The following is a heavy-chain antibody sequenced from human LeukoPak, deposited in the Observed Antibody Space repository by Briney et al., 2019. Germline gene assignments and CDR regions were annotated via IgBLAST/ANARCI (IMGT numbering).Heavy chain of an antibody. J-gene: IGHJ4*02. D-gene: IGHD1-26*01. CDR3: SRHDRNSGRYYDFDY. CDR2: IYYSGST. CDR1: GGSISSYY. Sequence: PETLSLTCTVSGGSISSYYWSWIRQPPGKGLEWIGYIYYSGSTSYNPSLRSRVTISVDTSKNQFSLKLTSVTAADTAVYFCSRHDRNSGRYYDFDYWGQGTLVTVSS. V-gene: IGHV4-59*08.